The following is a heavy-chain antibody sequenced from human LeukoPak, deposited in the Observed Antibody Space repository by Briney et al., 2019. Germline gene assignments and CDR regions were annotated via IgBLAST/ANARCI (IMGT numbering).Heavy chain of an antibody. J-gene: IGHJ4*02. CDR2: IYHCWST. Sequence: SETLSLTCTVSGYSISSGYYWGWIRQPPGKGLEWIGSIYHCWSTFYNQSLKSRVTISVDTANTQFFLKLSSVTAADTAVYYCARADYSGYDPRVDYWGQGTLVTVSS. D-gene: IGHD5-12*01. CDR1: GYSISSGYY. CDR3: ARADYSGYDPRVDY. V-gene: IGHV4-38-2*02.